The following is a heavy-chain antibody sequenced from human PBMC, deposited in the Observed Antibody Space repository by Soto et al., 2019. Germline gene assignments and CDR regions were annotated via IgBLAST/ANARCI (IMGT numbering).Heavy chain of an antibody. CDR1: GFTFSSYA. J-gene: IGHJ3*02. CDR2: ISYDGSNK. CDR3: ARASSGWYKDAFDI. D-gene: IGHD6-19*01. V-gene: IGHV3-30-3*01. Sequence: QVQLVESGGGVVQPGRSLRLSCAASGFTFSSYAMHWVRQAPGKGLEWVAVISYDGSNKYYADSVKGRFTISRDNSKNTVYLQMSSLRAEDTAVYYCARASSGWYKDAFDIWGQGTMVTVSS.